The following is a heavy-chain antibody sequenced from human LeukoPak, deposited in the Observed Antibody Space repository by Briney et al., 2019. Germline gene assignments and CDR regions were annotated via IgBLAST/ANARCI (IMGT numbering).Heavy chain of an antibody. CDR1: GYTFTTYG. D-gene: IGHD6-19*01. V-gene: IGHV1-18*01. Sequence: ASVKVSCKASGYTFTTYGISWVRQAPGQGLEWMGWISAYSGNTNYAQKFQGRVTMTTDTSTRTAYMDLRSLTSDDTAVYFCARGIAVAVAHDYWGQGTLVTVSS. CDR2: ISAYSGNT. J-gene: IGHJ4*02. CDR3: ARGIAVAVAHDY.